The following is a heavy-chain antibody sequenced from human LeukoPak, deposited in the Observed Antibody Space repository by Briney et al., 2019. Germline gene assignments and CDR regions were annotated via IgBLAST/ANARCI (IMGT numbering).Heavy chain of an antibody. D-gene: IGHD4-23*01. Sequence: SGTLSLTCAVSGGSISSGTWCNWVRQPPGKGLEWIGEIYHSGTTNYNPSLKSRVTISVDKSKNQFSLKVTSVTAADTAVYYCAGGKLRWTPDYWGQGTLITVSS. CDR2: IYHSGTT. CDR1: GGSISSGTW. V-gene: IGHV4-4*02. J-gene: IGHJ4*02. CDR3: AGGKLRWTPDY.